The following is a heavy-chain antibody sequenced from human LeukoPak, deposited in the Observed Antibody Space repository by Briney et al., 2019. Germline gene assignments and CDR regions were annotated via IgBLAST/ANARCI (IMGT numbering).Heavy chain of an antibody. CDR2: ISYDGSNK. CDR1: GFTFSSYA. D-gene: IGHD3-10*01. J-gene: IGHJ4*02. Sequence: GGSLRLSCAASGFTFSSYAMHWVRQAPGKGLEWVAVISYDGSNKYYADSVKGRFTISRNNSKNTLYLQMNSLRAEDTAVYYCARDPGFINAPRYFDYWGQGTLVTVSS. CDR3: ARDPGFINAPRYFDY. V-gene: IGHV3-30*01.